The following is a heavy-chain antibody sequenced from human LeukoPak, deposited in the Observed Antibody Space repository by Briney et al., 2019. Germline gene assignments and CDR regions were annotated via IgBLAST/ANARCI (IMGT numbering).Heavy chain of an antibody. D-gene: IGHD5-24*01. CDR3: ARNRDGYNSFDY. CDR2: IYTSGST. Sequence: SETLSLTCTVSGGSISTYYWSWIRQPPGEGLEWIGRIYTSGSTNYNPSLKSRVTMSVDTSKNQFSLKLSSVTAADTAVYYCARNRDGYNSFDYWGQGTLVTVSS. V-gene: IGHV4-4*07. CDR1: GGSISTYY. J-gene: IGHJ4*02.